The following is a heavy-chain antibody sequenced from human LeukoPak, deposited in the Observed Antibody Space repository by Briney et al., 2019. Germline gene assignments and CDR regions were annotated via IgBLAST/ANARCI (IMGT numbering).Heavy chain of an antibody. CDR1: GFTFSSYS. CDR3: AGDRSIAAAGTDAFDI. D-gene: IGHD6-13*01. J-gene: IGHJ3*02. V-gene: IGHV3-21*01. Sequence: GGSLRLSCAASGFTFSSYSMNWVRQAPGKGLEWVSSISSSSSYIYYADSVKGRFTISRDNAKNSLYLQMNSLRAEDTAVYYCAGDRSIAAAGTDAFDIWGQGTMVTVSS. CDR2: ISSSSSYI.